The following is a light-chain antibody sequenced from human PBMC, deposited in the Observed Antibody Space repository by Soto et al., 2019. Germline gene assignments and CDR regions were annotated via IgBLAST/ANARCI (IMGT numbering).Light chain of an antibody. V-gene: IGLV2-14*03. CDR1: SSDVGAYDY. Sequence: QSALTQPASVSGSPGQSITISCTGTSSDVGAYDYVSWYQQHPGEVPTLMIFDVSDRPSGVSNRFSGSKSGNTASLTISGLQAEDEADYYCSSFTTSTSDVFGTGTKLTVL. J-gene: IGLJ1*01. CDR3: SSFTTSTSDV. CDR2: DVS.